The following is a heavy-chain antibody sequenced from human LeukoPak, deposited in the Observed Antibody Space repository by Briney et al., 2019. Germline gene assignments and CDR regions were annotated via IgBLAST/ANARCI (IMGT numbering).Heavy chain of an antibody. CDR3: ARDDGIAGRRGAFDI. CDR1: GYTFTGYY. CDR2: INPNSGGT. Sequence: ASVKVSCKASGYTFTGYYMHWVRQAPGQGLEWMGWINPNSGGTNYAQRFQGRVTMTRDTSISTAYMELSRLRSDDTAVYYCARDDGIAGRRGAFDIWGQGTMVTVSS. D-gene: IGHD6-6*01. J-gene: IGHJ3*02. V-gene: IGHV1-2*02.